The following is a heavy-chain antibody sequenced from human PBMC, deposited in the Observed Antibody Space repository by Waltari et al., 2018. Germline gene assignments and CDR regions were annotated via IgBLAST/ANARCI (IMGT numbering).Heavy chain of an antibody. CDR1: GGSISTSSYY. J-gene: IGHJ4*02. CDR3: ARRPGDVTTFDY. V-gene: IGHV4-39*01. CDR2: SYYSGGT. D-gene: IGHD4-4*01. Sequence: QLQLQESGPGLVKPSETLSLTCTVSGGSISTSSYYWGWIRQPPGKGLEWIGSSYYSGGTSYNPTLKSRVTISVETSKNQFSLKLSSVTAADTAVYYCARRPGDVTTFDYWGQGTLVTVSS.